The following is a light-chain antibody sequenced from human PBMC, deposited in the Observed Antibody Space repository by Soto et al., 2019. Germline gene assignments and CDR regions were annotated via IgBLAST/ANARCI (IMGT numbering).Light chain of an antibody. CDR2: TAS. V-gene: IGKV1-9*01. Sequence: IQLTQSPSSLSASVGDRVTITCRASQGISSYLAWYQQEPGKAPKLLIYTASTLQSGVPSRFSGSGSGTDFTLTISYLQPEDFATYYCQQLDSYPLTFGGGTKVDIK. CDR3: QQLDSYPLT. J-gene: IGKJ4*01. CDR1: QGISSY.